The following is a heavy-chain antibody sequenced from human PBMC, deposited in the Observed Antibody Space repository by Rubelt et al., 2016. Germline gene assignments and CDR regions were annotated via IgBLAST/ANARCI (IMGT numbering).Heavy chain of an antibody. CDR1: NYSISSNYF. CDR2: IYHTGTT. D-gene: IGHD2/OR15-2a*01. J-gene: IGHJ4*02. V-gene: IGHV4-38-2*02. Sequence: TCSVSNYSISSNYFWVWVRQPPGKGLEWIGSIYHTGTTYYSASLESRVIISVDKSKKQFSLRMTSVTAADTAMYYCGRGDRSVQLLSSHWGQGILVTVSS. CDR3: GRGDRSVQLLSSH.